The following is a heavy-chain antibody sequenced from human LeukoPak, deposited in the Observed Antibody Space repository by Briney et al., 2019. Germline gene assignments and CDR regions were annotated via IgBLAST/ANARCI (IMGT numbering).Heavy chain of an antibody. V-gene: IGHV4-34*01. CDR2: ISHSGST. D-gene: IGHD3-9*01. CDR3: ARGVGYDILTGPGYFDL. CDR1: TGSFSDYY. Sequence: SETPSLTCAVYTGSFSDYYWSWIRQPPGMGLEWIGKISHSGSTNYNPSLKSRVSISVDTSKNQFSLKLSSLNAADTAVYYCARGVGYDILTGPGYFDLWGRGTLVTVSS. J-gene: IGHJ2*01.